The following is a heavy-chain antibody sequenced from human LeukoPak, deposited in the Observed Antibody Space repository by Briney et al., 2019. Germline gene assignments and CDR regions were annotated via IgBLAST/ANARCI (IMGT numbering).Heavy chain of an antibody. D-gene: IGHD3-9*01. Sequence: KPSETLSLTCTVSGGSISSSSYYWGWIRQPQGKGLEWIRSIYYSGITYYNPSLKSRITISIETTKNKFSLKLSSVTAADTALYYCARGQYDILTGYYLQFDYWGQGTLVTVSS. V-gene: IGHV4-39*07. CDR3: ARGQYDILTGYYLQFDY. CDR1: GGSISSSSYY. J-gene: IGHJ4*02. CDR2: IYYSGIT.